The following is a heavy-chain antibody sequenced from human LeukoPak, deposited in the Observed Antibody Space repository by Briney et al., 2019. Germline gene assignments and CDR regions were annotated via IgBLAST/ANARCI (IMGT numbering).Heavy chain of an antibody. V-gene: IGHV4-59*12. CDR1: GGSISSYY. Sequence: PSETLSLTCTVSGGSISSYYWSWIRQPPGKGLEWIGYIYHSGSTYYNPSLKSRVTISVDRSKNQLSLKLSSVTAADTAVYYCARDRRYGDSSASFDYWGQGTLVTVSS. J-gene: IGHJ4*02. CDR3: ARDRRYGDSSASFDY. D-gene: IGHD4-17*01. CDR2: IYHSGST.